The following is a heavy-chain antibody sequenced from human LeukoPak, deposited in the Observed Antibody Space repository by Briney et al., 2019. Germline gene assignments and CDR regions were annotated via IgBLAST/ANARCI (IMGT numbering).Heavy chain of an antibody. Sequence: PGGSLRLSCAASGFTVSSNYMSWVRQAPGKGLEWVSAISGSGGSTYYADSVKGRFTISRDNSKNTLYLQMNSLRADDTAVYYCANWDSQSVTDAGNYWGQGTLVTVSS. V-gene: IGHV3-23*01. CDR3: ANWDSQSVTDAGNY. D-gene: IGHD3-10*01. J-gene: IGHJ4*02. CDR1: GFTVSSNY. CDR2: ISGSGGST.